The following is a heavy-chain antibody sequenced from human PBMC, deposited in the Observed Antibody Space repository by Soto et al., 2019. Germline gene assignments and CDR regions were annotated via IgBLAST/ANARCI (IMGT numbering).Heavy chain of an antibody. CDR2: ISYDGSNK. D-gene: IGHD2-15*01. J-gene: IGHJ4*02. Sequence: GGSLRLSCAASGFTFSSYGMHWVRQAPGKGLEWVAVISYDGSNKYYADSVKGRFTISRDNSKNTLYLQMNSLRAEDTAVYYCAKVAPRYCSGGSCRLDYWGQGTLVTVSS. V-gene: IGHV3-30*18. CDR3: AKVAPRYCSGGSCRLDY. CDR1: GFTFSSYG.